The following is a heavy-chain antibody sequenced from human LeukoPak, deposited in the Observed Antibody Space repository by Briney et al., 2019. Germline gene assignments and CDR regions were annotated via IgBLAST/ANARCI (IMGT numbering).Heavy chain of an antibody. Sequence: GGSLRLSCVASGFPFSNYWMSWVRQAPGRGLEWVANIKQDGSVKYYVDSVKGRFTISRDNAKNSVYLQMNSLRAEDTALYYCARIGYSSSSFDYWGQGTLVTVSS. V-gene: IGHV3-7*01. D-gene: IGHD6-6*01. CDR3: ARIGYSSSSFDY. J-gene: IGHJ4*02. CDR2: IKQDGSVK. CDR1: GFPFSNYW.